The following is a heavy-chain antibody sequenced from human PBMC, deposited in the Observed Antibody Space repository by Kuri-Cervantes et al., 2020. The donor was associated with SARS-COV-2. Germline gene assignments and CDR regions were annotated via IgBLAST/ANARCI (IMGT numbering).Heavy chain of an antibody. J-gene: IGHJ6*02. Sequence: GGSLRLSCAASGFSCSTSGMYWVRQAPGKGLVWVSRINSDGSSTSYADSVKGRFTISRDNAKNTLYLQMNSLRVEDTAVYYCARGGESSSRWYGLDVWGQGTTVTVSS. CDR3: ARGGESSSRWYGLDV. CDR1: GFSCSTSG. CDR2: INSDGSST. V-gene: IGHV3-74*01. D-gene: IGHD3-10*01.